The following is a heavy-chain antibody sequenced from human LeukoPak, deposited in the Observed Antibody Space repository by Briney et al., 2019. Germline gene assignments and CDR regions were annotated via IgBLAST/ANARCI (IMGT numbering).Heavy chain of an antibody. CDR2: ISAYNGNT. CDR1: GYTFTSYG. CDR3: ARVREAAAGYYYYYYMDV. D-gene: IGHD6-13*01. V-gene: IGHV1-18*01. J-gene: IGHJ6*03. Sequence: ASVKVSCKASGYTFTSYGISWVRQAPGQGLEWMGWISAYNGNTNYAQKLQGRVTMTTDTSTSTAYMELRSLRSDDTAVYYCARVREAAAGYYYYYYMDVWGKGTTVTVSS.